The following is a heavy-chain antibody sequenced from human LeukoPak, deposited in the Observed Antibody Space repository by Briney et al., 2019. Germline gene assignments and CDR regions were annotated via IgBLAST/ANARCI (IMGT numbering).Heavy chain of an antibody. J-gene: IGHJ4*02. V-gene: IGHV3-23*01. CDR1: GFTFSSYA. D-gene: IGHD3-22*01. Sequence: PGGSLRLSCAASGFTFSSYAMSWVRQAPGKGLEWVSAISGSGGSTYYADSVKGRFTISRDNSKNTLYLQMNSLRAEDTAVYYCAKTLSKAGFRPYYYDSSGYYPGDYWGQGTLVTVSS. CDR2: ISGSGGST. CDR3: AKTLSKAGFRPYYYDSSGYYPGDY.